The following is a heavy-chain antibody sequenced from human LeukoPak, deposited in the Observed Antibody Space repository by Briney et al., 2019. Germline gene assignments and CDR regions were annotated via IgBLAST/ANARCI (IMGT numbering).Heavy chain of an antibody. Sequence: GGSLRLSCTASGFTFTSYGMNWVRQAPGKGLEWVSFIDTSGSYIYYGDSLKGRVTISRDNAKNSLYLQMNGLGAEDTAVYYCARGRSITLLRGVAMSDGFDIWGQGAMVTVSS. CDR1: GFTFTSYG. J-gene: IGHJ3*02. V-gene: IGHV3-21*01. CDR2: IDTSGSYI. D-gene: IGHD3-10*01. CDR3: ARGRSITLLRGVAMSDGFDI.